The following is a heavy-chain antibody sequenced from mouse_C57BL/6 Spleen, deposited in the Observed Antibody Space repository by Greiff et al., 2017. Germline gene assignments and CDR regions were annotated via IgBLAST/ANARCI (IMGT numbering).Heavy chain of an antibody. D-gene: IGHD1-1*01. V-gene: IGHV1-64*01. CDR3: ARLGSTTVVDYYAMDY. Sequence: QVQLQQPGAELVKPGASVKLSCKASGYTFTSYWMHWVKQRPGQGLEWIGIIHPNSGSTNYNEKFKSKATLTVDKSSSTAYMQLSSLTSEDSAVYYCARLGSTTVVDYYAMDYWGQGTSVTVSS. CDR2: IHPNSGST. CDR1: GYTFTSYW. J-gene: IGHJ4*01.